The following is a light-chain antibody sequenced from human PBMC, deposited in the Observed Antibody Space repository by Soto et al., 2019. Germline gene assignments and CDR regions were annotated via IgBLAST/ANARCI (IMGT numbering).Light chain of an antibody. CDR1: QSVSNY. V-gene: IGKV3-11*01. J-gene: IGKJ5*01. CDR3: QQQNNGPIT. CDR2: GAS. Sequence: DIVLTQSPATLSLSPGERATLSCTASQSVSNYLAWYQQKPGQAPRLLIYGASYRATGIPARFSGGGSGTDFTRTISSLEPEDCAVYDCQQQNNGPITFGQGTRLEIK.